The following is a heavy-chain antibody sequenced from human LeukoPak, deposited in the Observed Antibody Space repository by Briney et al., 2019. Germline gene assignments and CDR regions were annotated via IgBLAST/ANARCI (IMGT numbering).Heavy chain of an antibody. Sequence: SETLSLTCTVSGGSISSHCWSWIRQPPGKGLEWIGYIYYSGSTNYNPSLKSRVTISVDTSKNQFSLKLSSMTAADTAVYYCARVFYDSSGYYSYYYYYYMDVWGKGTTVTVSS. J-gene: IGHJ6*03. V-gene: IGHV4-59*11. CDR3: ARVFYDSSGYYSYYYYYYMDV. CDR1: GGSISSHC. CDR2: IYYSGST. D-gene: IGHD3-22*01.